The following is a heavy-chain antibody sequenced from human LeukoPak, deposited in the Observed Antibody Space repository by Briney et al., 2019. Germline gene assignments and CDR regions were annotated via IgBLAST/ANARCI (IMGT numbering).Heavy chain of an antibody. CDR2: INHSGST. Sequence: PSETLSLTCSVSGDSITGYYWGWIRQPPGKGLEWIGEINHSGSTNYNPSLKSRVTISVDTSKNQFSLKLSSVTAADTAVYYCARRGGSGNDWGQGTLVTVSS. CDR1: GDSITGYY. CDR3: ARRGGSGND. D-gene: IGHD3-10*01. J-gene: IGHJ4*02. V-gene: IGHV4-34*01.